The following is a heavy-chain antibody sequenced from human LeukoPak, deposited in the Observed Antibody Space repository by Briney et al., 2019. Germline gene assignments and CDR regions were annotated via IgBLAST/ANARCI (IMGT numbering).Heavy chain of an antibody. CDR2: IYYSGST. CDR3: ARALWDSSGWYDY. J-gene: IGHJ4*02. V-gene: IGHV4-39*07. D-gene: IGHD6-19*01. CDR1: GGSISSSSYY. Sequence: PSETLFLTCTVSGGSISSSSYYWGWIRQPPGKGLEWIGSIYYSGSTYYNPSLKSRVTISVDTSKNQFSLRLSSVTAADTAVYYCARALWDSSGWYDYWGQGTLVTVSS.